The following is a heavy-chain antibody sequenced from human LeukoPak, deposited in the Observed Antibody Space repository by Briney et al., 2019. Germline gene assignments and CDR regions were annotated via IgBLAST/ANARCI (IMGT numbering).Heavy chain of an antibody. Sequence: ETLSLTCTVSGGSISSYYWRWIRQPPGKGLEWLGYIYYSGSTNYNPSLKSRVTIAVDTSKNQFSLKLSSVTAADTAVYYCATYSSSWYGWEFDYWGQGTLVTVSS. J-gene: IGHJ4*02. CDR1: GGSISSYY. D-gene: IGHD6-13*01. CDR2: IYYSGST. CDR3: ATYSSSWYGWEFDY. V-gene: IGHV4-59*01.